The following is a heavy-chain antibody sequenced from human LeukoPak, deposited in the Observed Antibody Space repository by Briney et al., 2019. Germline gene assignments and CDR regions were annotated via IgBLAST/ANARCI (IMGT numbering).Heavy chain of an antibody. J-gene: IGHJ3*02. V-gene: IGHV5-51*01. CDR2: IYPDDSDT. CDR3: ARTGKNCTGGSCYSDDALDI. Sequence: GESLKISCKGSGYGFNTYWLGWMRQMPGKGLEWMGIIYPDDSDTRYSPSFQGQVTISADKSISAAYLGWSSLKASDTALYYCARTGKNCTGGSCYSDDALDIWGQGTMVTVS. D-gene: IGHD2-15*01. CDR1: GYGFNTYW.